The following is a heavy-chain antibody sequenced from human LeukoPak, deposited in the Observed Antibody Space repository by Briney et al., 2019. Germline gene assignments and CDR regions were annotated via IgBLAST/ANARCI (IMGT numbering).Heavy chain of an antibody. CDR2: ISYDGSNK. V-gene: IGHV3-30*18. CDR1: GFTFSIYS. D-gene: IGHD2-2*01. CDR3: AKASYLPGYCSSTSCYWNWFDP. Sequence: PGGSLRLSCAASGFTFSIYSVNWVRQAPGKGLEWVAVISYDGSNKYYADSVKGRFTISRDNSKNTLYLQMNSLRAEDTAVYYCAKASYLPGYCSSTSCYWNWFDPWGQGTLVTVSS. J-gene: IGHJ5*02.